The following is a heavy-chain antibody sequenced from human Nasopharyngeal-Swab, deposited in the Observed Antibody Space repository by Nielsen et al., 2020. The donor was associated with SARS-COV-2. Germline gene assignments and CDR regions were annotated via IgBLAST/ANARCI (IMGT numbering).Heavy chain of an antibody. D-gene: IGHD3-10*01. CDR2: FSYDGSKR. CDR1: GFTLSDYA. J-gene: IGHJ4*02. Sequence: GESLKISCAAFGFTLSDYAMHWVRQAPGKGLEWVALFSYDGSKRYFADSMKGRFSISRDNIKNMLYLQMDSLRADDTAVYYCAKDHLYDSGSYDRLYFDFWGQGTLVTVSS. V-gene: IGHV3-30*18. CDR3: AKDHLYDSGSYDRLYFDF.